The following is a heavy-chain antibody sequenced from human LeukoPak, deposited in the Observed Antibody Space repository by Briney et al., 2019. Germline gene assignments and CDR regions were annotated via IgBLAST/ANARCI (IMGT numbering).Heavy chain of an antibody. D-gene: IGHD3-16*02. V-gene: IGHV3-48*01. J-gene: IGHJ6*03. CDR2: ISSSSSTI. CDR3: ARGVWGSYRMDV. Sequence: GGSLRLSCAASGFTFSSYSMNWVRQAPGKGLEWVSYISSSSSTIYYADSVKGRFTISRDNAKNSLYLQMNSLRAEDTAVYYCARGVWGSYRMDVWGKGTTVTVSS. CDR1: GFTFSSYS.